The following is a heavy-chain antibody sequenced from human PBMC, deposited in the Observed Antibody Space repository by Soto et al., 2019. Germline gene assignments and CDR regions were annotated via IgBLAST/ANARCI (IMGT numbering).Heavy chain of an antibody. V-gene: IGHV3-72*01. CDR3: TRGAEGMTGVSSVNYYYAMDV. D-gene: IGHD6-13*01. J-gene: IGHJ6*02. CDR1: GFTVNDHY. CDR2: SRNKVNGYST. Sequence: GGSLRLSCAASGFTVNDHYMDWVRQAPGKGLEWVGRSRNKVNGYSTEYGASVKGRFSISRDDSKNSLYLQMNSLKTEDTAVYYCTRGAEGMTGVSSVNYYYAMDVWGRGTTVTVSS.